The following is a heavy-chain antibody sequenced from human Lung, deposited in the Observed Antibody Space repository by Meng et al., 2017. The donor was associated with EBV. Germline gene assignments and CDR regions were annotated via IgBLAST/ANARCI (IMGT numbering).Heavy chain of an antibody. Sequence: EELRQWGAGLLKPSGTRSLTCAVYGGYLSAYYWSWIRQPPGKGLEWIGEINRSGSTNYNPSLKSRLTVSMDTSKNQFSLKLSSVTAADTAVYYCARLYRGGWYLWGRGTLVTVSS. CDR1: GGYLSAYY. V-gene: IGHV4-34*01. CDR3: ARLYRGGWYL. CDR2: INRSGST. J-gene: IGHJ4*02. D-gene: IGHD6-19*01.